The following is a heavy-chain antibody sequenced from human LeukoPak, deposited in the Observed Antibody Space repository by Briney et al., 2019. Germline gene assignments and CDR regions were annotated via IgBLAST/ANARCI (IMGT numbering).Heavy chain of an antibody. CDR1: GFTFSSYW. Sequence: PGGSLRLSCAASGFTFSSYWMSWVRQAPGKGLEWVANIKQDGSEKYYVDSVKGRFTISRDNAKNSLYLQMNSLRAEDTAVYYCARDQSFPVAGTEYYYGMDVWGQGTTVTVSS. J-gene: IGHJ6*02. D-gene: IGHD6-19*01. CDR3: ARDQSFPVAGTEYYYGMDV. V-gene: IGHV3-7*01. CDR2: IKQDGSEK.